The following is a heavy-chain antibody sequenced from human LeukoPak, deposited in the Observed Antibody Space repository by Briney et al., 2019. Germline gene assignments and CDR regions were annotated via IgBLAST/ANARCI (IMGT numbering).Heavy chain of an antibody. CDR3: ARVDYGDYGFDY. CDR1: GFTFSSYA. J-gene: IGHJ4*02. Sequence: GGSLRLSCAASGFTFSSYAMNWVRQAPGEGLEWVSALTFGGDATWYADSVRGRFTISRDNSKNTLYLQMNSLRAEDTAVYYCARVDYGDYGFDYWGQGTLVTVSS. CDR2: LTFGGDAT. V-gene: IGHV3-23*01. D-gene: IGHD4-17*01.